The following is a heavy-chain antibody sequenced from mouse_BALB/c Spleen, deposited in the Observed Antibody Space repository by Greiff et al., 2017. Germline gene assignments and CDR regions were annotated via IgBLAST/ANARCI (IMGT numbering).Heavy chain of an antibody. J-gene: IGHJ3*01. CDR2: ISSGGSYT. CDR3: ARDGGDGYYLFAY. CDR1: GFTFSSYA. V-gene: IGHV5-9-4*01. D-gene: IGHD2-3*01. Sequence: EVKLVESGGGLVKPGGSLKLSCAASGFTFSSYAMSWVRQSPEKRLEWVAEISSGGSYTYYPDTVTGRFTISRDNAKNTLYLEMSSLRSEDTAMYYCARDGGDGYYLFAYWGQGTLVTVSA.